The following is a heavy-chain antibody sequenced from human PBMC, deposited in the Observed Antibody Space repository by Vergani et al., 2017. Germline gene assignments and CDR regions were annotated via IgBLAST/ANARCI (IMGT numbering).Heavy chain of an antibody. CDR2: IKQDGSEK. Sequence: EVQLVESGGGLVQPGGSLRLSCAASGFTFSSYWRSWVRQAPGKGLEWVANIKQDGSEKYYVDSVKGRFTISRDNAKNSLYLQMNSLRAEDTAVYYCARELGWFDPWGQGTLVTVSS. J-gene: IGHJ5*02. CDR1: GFTFSSYW. CDR3: ARELGWFDP. D-gene: IGHD3-16*01. V-gene: IGHV3-7*01.